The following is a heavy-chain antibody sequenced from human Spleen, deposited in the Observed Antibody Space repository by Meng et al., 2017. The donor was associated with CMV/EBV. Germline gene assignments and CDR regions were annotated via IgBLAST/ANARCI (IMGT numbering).Heavy chain of an antibody. J-gene: IGHJ4*02. D-gene: IGHD1-26*01. V-gene: IGHV3-30-3*01. CDR2: ISYDGSNK. Sequence: GESLKISCTASGFTFSSYAMHWVRQAPGKGLEWVAVISYDGSNKYYTDSVKGRFTISRDNAKNSLYLQMNSLRAEDTAVYYCAREGIVGATFYWGQGTLVTVSS. CDR1: GFTFSSYA. CDR3: AREGIVGATFY.